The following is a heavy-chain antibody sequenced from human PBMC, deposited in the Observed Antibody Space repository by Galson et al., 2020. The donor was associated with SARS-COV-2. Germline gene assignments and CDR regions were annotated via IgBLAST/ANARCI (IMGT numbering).Heavy chain of an antibody. J-gene: IGHJ4*02. D-gene: IGHD3-10*01. Sequence: ASVKVSCKASGYTFTSYGISWVRQAPGQGLEWMGWISAYNGNTNYAQKLQGRVTMTTDTSTSTAYMELRSLRSDDTAVYYCARESVGFGEFGAYFDYWGQGTLVTVSS. CDR1: GYTFTSYG. CDR2: ISAYNGNT. V-gene: IGHV1-18*04. CDR3: ARESVGFGEFGAYFDY.